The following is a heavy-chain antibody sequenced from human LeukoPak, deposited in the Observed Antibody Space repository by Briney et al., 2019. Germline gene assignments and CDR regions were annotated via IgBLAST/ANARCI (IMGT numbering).Heavy chain of an antibody. CDR3: ASPYSSSSAFDY. CDR1: GGSISSGGYS. V-gene: IGHV4-30-2*01. Sequence: SQTLSLTCAVSGGSISSGGYSWSWIRQPPGKGLEWIGYIYHSGSTYYNPSLKSRVTISVDRSKNQFSLKLSSVTAADTAVYYCASPYSSSSAFDYWGQGTLVTVSS. CDR2: IYHSGST. J-gene: IGHJ4*02. D-gene: IGHD6-13*01.